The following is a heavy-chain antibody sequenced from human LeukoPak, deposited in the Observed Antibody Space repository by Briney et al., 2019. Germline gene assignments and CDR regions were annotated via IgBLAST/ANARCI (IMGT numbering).Heavy chain of an antibody. Sequence: GGSLRLSCAASGLTFNDYGMSWVRQAPGKGLEWVACIKQDGSETYYVDSVKGRFTISRDNAKNSLYLQMNSLRAEDTAVYYCARDRARIQQWLIDWGQGTLVTVSS. D-gene: IGHD6-19*01. J-gene: IGHJ4*02. CDR2: IKQDGSET. CDR3: ARDRARIQQWLID. V-gene: IGHV3-7*01. CDR1: GLTFNDYG.